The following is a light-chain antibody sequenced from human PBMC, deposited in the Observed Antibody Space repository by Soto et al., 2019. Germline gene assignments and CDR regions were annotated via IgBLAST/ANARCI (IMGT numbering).Light chain of an antibody. J-gene: IGKJ3*01. CDR3: QQYGSSPPFT. CDR1: QSVSSSY. Sequence: EIVLTQSPGTLSLSPEERATLSCRASQSVSSSYLAWYQQKPGQAPRLLIYGASSRATGIPDRFSGSGSGTDCTLTISRLEPEDFAVYYCQQYGSSPPFTFGPGTKVDIK. V-gene: IGKV3-20*01. CDR2: GAS.